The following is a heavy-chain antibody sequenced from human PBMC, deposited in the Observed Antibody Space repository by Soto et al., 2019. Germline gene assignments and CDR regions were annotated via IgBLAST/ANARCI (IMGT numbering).Heavy chain of an antibody. J-gene: IGHJ5*02. V-gene: IGHV4-34*01. CDR1: GGSFNGYY. CDR3: ARARGAVAGSGWFDP. CDR2: INHSGST. Sequence: QVQLQQWGAGLLKPAETLSLTGAVYGGSFNGYYWSWIRQPTGKGLEWIGEINHSGSTNYNPSLKSRVTISVDTSKNQFSLKLSSVTAADTAVYYCARARGAVAGSGWFDPWGQGTLVTVSS. D-gene: IGHD6-19*01.